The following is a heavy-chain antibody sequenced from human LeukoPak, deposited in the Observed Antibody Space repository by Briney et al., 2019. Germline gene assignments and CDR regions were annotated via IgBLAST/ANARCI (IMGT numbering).Heavy chain of an antibody. CDR3: ARVTATDDYFDY. Sequence: GGSLRLSCGVSGFTVSVSYMSWVRQAPGKGLEWVSIIYNDGGTYYAGSAKGRFTISGDSSENTVYLQMSSLRADDTAVYYCARVTATDDYFDYWGQGTLVTVSS. D-gene: IGHD2-21*02. V-gene: IGHV3-53*01. CDR1: GFTVSVSY. CDR2: IYNDGGT. J-gene: IGHJ4*02.